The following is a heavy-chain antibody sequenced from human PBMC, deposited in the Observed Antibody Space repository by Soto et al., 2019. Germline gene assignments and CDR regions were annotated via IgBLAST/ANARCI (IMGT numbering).Heavy chain of an antibody. D-gene: IGHD3-10*01. CDR2: INAGNGNT. Sequence: ASVKVSCKASGYTFTSYGMHWVRQAPGQRLEWMGWINAGNGNTKYSQKFQGRVTITRDTSASTAYMELSSLRSEDTAVYYCARGLGGARTYFDYWGQRTLVTSPQ. CDR1: GYTFTSYG. J-gene: IGHJ4*02. V-gene: IGHV1-3*01. CDR3: ARGLGGARTYFDY.